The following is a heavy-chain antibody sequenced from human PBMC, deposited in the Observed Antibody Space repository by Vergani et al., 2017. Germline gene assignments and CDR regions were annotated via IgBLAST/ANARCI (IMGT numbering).Heavy chain of an antibody. CDR1: GGSISSGDYY. J-gene: IGHJ2*01. V-gene: IGHV4-30-4*08. D-gene: IGHD4-23*01. CDR2: IYYSGST. Sequence: QVQLQESGPGLVKPSQTLSLTCTVSGGSISSGDYYWSWIRQPPGKGLEWIGYIYYSGSTNYNPSLKSRVTISVDTSKNQFSLKLSSVTAADTAVYYCARGWDYGGNLGYWYFDLWGRGTLVTVSS. CDR3: ARGWDYGGNLGYWYFDL.